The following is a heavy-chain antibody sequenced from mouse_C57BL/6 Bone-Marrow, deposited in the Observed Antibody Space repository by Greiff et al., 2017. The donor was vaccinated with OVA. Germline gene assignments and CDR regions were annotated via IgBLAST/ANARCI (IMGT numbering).Heavy chain of an antibody. V-gene: IGHV1-82*01. CDR2: IYPGDGDT. D-gene: IGHD1-1*01. CDR3: ARLVTTVVAPHYYAMDY. Sequence: VQLQESGPELVKPGASVKISCKASGYAFSSSWMNWVKQRPGKGLEWIGRIYPGDGDTNYNGKFKGKATLTADKSSSTAYMQLSSLTSEDSAVYFCARLVTTVVAPHYYAMDYWGQGTSVTVSS. CDR1: GYAFSSSW. J-gene: IGHJ4*01.